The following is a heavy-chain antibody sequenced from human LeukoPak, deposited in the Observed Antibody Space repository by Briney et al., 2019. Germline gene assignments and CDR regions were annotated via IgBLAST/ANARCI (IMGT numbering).Heavy chain of an antibody. Sequence: SETLSLTCAVSGYSISSSNWWGWIRQPLGKGLEWIGYIFYSGSAYYNPSLKSRVTMSIDTSKNQFSLKLNSVTAVDTAVYYCARNALDTTTYFHYWGQGTLVTVSS. CDR1: GYSISSSNW. J-gene: IGHJ4*02. D-gene: IGHD5-18*01. CDR2: IFYSGSA. CDR3: ARNALDTTTYFHY. V-gene: IGHV4-28*01.